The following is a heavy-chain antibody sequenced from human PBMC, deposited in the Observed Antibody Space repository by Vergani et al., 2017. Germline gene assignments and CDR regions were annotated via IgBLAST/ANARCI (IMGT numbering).Heavy chain of an antibody. CDR2: IWYVGSNK. J-gene: IGHJ3*02. CDR1: GFTFSSYG. V-gene: IGHV3-33*01. Sequence: QVQLVESGGGVVQPGRSLRLSCAASGFTFSSYGMPWVRQAPGKGLEWVAVIWYVGSNKYYADSVKGRFTNSRDKSKNTLDLQMNSLRAEDTAVYYWARDGSGDYYDSSGYYSDAFDIWGQGTMVTVSS. CDR3: ARDGSGDYYDSSGYYSDAFDI. D-gene: IGHD3-22*01.